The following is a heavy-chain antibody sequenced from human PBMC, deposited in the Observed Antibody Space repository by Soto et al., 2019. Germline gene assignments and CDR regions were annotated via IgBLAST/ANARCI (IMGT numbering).Heavy chain of an antibody. J-gene: IGHJ4*02. CDR2: ISYDGSNK. Sequence: QPGGSLRLSCAASGFTFSSYAMHWVRQAPGKGLEWVAVISYDGSNKYYADSVKGRFTISRDNSKNTLYLQMNSLRAEDTAVYYCASNGSFWGQGTLVTVSS. D-gene: IGHD3-10*01. CDR1: GFTFSSYA. V-gene: IGHV3-30-3*01. CDR3: ASNGSF.